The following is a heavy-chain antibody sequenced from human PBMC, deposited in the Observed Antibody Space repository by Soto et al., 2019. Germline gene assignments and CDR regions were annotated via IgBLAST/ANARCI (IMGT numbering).Heavy chain of an antibody. J-gene: IGHJ4*02. CDR3: AHSERTAAGTWIFSDY. CDR2: IYWDDDK. Sequence: QITLKESGPTLVKPTQTLTLTCTFSGFSLSTSGVGVGWIRQPPGKALEWLALIYWDDDKRYSPSLKNRLTITXXTXKXXVVLTMTNMVPADIATHYGAHSERTAAGTWIFSDYWGQGTLVTVSS. CDR1: GFSLSTSGVG. D-gene: IGHD6-13*01. V-gene: IGHV2-5*02.